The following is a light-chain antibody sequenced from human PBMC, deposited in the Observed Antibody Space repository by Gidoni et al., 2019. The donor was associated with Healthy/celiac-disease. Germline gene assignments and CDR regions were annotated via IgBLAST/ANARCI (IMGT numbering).Light chain of an antibody. CDR3: SSYTSSSIYV. J-gene: IGLJ1*01. V-gene: IGLV2-14*01. CDR1: SSDVGGYNY. CDR2: DVS. Sequence: QSALTQPASVSGSPGQSITISCTGTSSDVGGYNYFSWYQQHPGKAPKLMIYDVSNRPSGVSNRFSGSKSGNTASLTISGRQAEDEADYYCSSYTSSSIYVFGTGTKVTVL.